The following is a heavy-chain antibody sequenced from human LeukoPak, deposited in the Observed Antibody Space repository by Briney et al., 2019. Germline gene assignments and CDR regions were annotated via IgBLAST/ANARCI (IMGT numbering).Heavy chain of an antibody. D-gene: IGHD3-16*01. Sequence: ASVKVSCKASGGTFSSYAISWVRQVPGQGLEWMGGIIPIFGTANYAQKFQGRVTITTDESTSTAYMELSSLRSEDTAVYYCATGILYDYGAFDMWGQGTMVTVSS. V-gene: IGHV1-69*05. CDR2: IIPIFGTA. CDR3: ATGILYDYGAFDM. J-gene: IGHJ3*02. CDR1: GGTFSSYA.